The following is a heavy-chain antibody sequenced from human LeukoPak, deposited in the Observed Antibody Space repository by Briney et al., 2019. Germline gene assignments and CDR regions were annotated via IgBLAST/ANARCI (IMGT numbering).Heavy chain of an antibody. Sequence: SQTLSLTCAISGDSVSISGVAWNWVRQSPSRGLEWLGRTYYTSKWNTDYAVSVKSRIVVNPDTSKNQFSLQLNSVTSEDTAVYYYARGRSSAFDVWGQGTMVTVSS. J-gene: IGHJ3*01. D-gene: IGHD6-25*01. CDR1: GDSVSISGVA. CDR2: TYYTSKWNT. V-gene: IGHV6-1*01. CDR3: ARGRSSAFDV.